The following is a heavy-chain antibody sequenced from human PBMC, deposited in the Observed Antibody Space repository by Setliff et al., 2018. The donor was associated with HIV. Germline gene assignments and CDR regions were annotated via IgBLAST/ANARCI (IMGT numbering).Heavy chain of an antibody. CDR3: AREYAMAARY. CDR1: GGSISSGGYY. CDR2: IYYSGST. Sequence: TLSLTCTVSGGSISSGGYYWSWIRQSPGKGLEWIGYIYYSGSTYYNPSLKSRVTISRDNAKNSLYLQMNSLRVEDTAVYYCAREYAMAARYWGRGTLVTVSS. D-gene: IGHD2-15*01. J-gene: IGHJ4*02. V-gene: IGHV4-31*03.